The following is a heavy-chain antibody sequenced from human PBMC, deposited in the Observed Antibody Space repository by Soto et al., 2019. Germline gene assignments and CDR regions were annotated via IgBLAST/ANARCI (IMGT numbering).Heavy chain of an antibody. CDR3: ARLGLTTGFDY. V-gene: IGHV4-59*08. CDR1: GGSISSYY. D-gene: IGHD4-17*01. J-gene: IGHJ4*02. Sequence: QVHLQESGPGLVKSSETLSLTCTVSGGSISSYYWSWIRQPPGKGLEWFGYIYYSGSTTYNPSLKSRVTISVDTSKNQFSLKLSSVTAAXTAXYYCARLGLTTGFDYWGQGTLVTVSS. CDR2: IYYSGST.